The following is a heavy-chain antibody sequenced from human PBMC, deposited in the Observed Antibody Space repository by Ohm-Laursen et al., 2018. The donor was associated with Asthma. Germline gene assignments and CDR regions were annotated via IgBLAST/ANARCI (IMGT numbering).Heavy chain of an antibody. V-gene: IGHV7-4-1*02. J-gene: IGHJ6*02. CDR3: ARDLGTYYDILTGQGGAYYYYGMDV. CDR2: INTNTGNP. Sequence: SVKVSCKASGYTFTSYAMNWVRQAPGQGLEWMGWINTNTGNPTYAQGFTGRFVFSLDTSVSTAYLQISSLKAEDTAVYYCARDLGTYYDILTGQGGAYYYYGMDVWGQGTTVTVSS. CDR1: GYTFTSYA. D-gene: IGHD3-9*01.